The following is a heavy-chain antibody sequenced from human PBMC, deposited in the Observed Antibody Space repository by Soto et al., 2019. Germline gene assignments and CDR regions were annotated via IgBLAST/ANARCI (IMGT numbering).Heavy chain of an antibody. CDR2: IYYSGRP. CDR1: GGSISSSSYY. Sequence: QLQLQESGPGLVKPSETLSLICTVSGGSITVSGGSISSSSYYWTWIRQPPGKGLEWIGTIYYSGRPYCNPSLRGRASISVDTSNNPSSLKLSSVPAAATAVYYRARQNWGLGWFDPWGQGTLVTVSS. J-gene: IGHJ5*02. CDR3: ARQNWGLGWFDP. V-gene: IGHV4-39*01. D-gene: IGHD7-27*01.